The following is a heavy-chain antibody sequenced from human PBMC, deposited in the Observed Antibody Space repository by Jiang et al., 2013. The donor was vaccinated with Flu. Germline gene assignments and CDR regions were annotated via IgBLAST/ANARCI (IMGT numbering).Heavy chain of an antibody. V-gene: IGHV1/OR15-3*03. CDR3: ARMVTATAIDY. D-gene: IGHD2-21*02. J-gene: IGHJ4*02. CDR2: ISGYDGHT. Sequence: KASGYTFTSYYMHWVRQAPGQGFEWMGWISGYDGHTNIAQNFQGRVTITRDTSASTAYMELSSLRSEDTAVYYCARMVTATAIDYWGRGTLVTVSS. CDR1: GYTFTSYY.